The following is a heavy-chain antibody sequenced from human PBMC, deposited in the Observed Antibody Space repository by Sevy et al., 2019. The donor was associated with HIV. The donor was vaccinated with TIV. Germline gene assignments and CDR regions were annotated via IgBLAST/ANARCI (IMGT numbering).Heavy chain of an antibody. V-gene: IGHV3-23*01. D-gene: IGHD2-8*01. CDR2: FSFGCGKI. Sequence: GGSLRLSCAASGFTFSKYSMSWIRQTPGKGLEWVSTFSFGCGKINYADSVKGRFTISRDDSRNTFYLQMNSLRDEDTAIYYGAREGCTKPHDYWGQGTVVTVSS. CDR3: AREGCTKPHDY. J-gene: IGHJ4*02. CDR1: GFTFSKYS.